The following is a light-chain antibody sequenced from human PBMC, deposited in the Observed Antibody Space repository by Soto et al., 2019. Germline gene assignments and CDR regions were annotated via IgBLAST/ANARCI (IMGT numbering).Light chain of an antibody. Sequence: DIQMTQSPSSLSASLGDRVTITCRASQGIRSYLNWYQQKPGKAPKLLIYAASSLQSGVPSRFSGSGSGTDFTLTISSLQPEDFEPYYCQQSYSNPRTFGQGTKVDIK. CDR2: AAS. J-gene: IGKJ1*01. CDR3: QQSYSNPRT. CDR1: QGIRSY. V-gene: IGKV1-39*01.